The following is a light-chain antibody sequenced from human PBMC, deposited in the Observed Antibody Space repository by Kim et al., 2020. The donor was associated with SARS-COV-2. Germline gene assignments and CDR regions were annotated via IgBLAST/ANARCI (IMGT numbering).Light chain of an antibody. J-gene: IGLJ3*02. CDR3: YSAADNNWV. CDR2: KDS. Sequence: SYELTQPSSVSVSPGQTARTTCSGDVLAKKYARWFQQKPGQAPVLVIYKDSERPSGIPERFSGSSSGTTVTLTISGAQVEDEADYYCYSAADNNWVFGGG. V-gene: IGLV3-27*01. CDR1: VLAKKY.